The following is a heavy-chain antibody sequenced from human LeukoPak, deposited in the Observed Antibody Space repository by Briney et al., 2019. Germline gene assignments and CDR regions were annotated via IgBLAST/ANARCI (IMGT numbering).Heavy chain of an antibody. CDR2: IKSDGSRT. V-gene: IGHV3-74*01. CDR1: GFTFSNYW. J-gene: IGHJ4*02. Sequence: PGGSLRLSCAASGFTFSNYWMHWVRQAPGKGLVWVSRIKSDGSRTDYADSVKGRFTISRDNAKNTLYLQMNSLRAEDTAIYYCARVHCSGGSCYSYFDYWGQGTLVTVSS. CDR3: ARVHCSGGSCYSYFDY. D-gene: IGHD2-15*01.